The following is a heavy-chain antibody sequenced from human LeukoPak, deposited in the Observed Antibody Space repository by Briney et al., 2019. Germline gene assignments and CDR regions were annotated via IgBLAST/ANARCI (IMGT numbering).Heavy chain of an antibody. CDR1: GGSISSYY. V-gene: IGHV4-59*01. J-gene: IGHJ6*03. CDR3: ARQPYDSSGYYYVGYYYMDV. D-gene: IGHD3-22*01. CDR2: IYYSGST. Sequence: SETLSLTCTVSGGSISSYYWSWIRQPPGKGLEWIGYIYYSGSTNYNPSLKSRVTISVDTSKNQFSLKLSTVTAADTAVYYCARQPYDSSGYYYVGYYYMDVWGKGTTVTVSS.